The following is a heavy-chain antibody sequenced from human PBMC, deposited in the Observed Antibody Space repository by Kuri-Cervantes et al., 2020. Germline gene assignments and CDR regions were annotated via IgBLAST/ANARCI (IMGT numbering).Heavy chain of an antibody. J-gene: IGHJ4*01. D-gene: IGHD5-18*01. CDR1: GFTFNNHG. V-gene: IGHV3-30*03. CDR3: ARLLDTAFDY. CDR2: PSYDGTYR. Sequence: GESLKISCAASGFTFNNHGMVWVRQAPGKGLEWVAIPSYDGTYRDYVDSVKGRFTISRDKSKSTVHLQMNSLRTEDTAVYYCARLLDTAFDYWGHGTLVTVSS.